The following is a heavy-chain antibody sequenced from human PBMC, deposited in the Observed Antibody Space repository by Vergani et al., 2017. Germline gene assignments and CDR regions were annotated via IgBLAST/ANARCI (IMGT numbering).Heavy chain of an antibody. CDR3: AKNPGISTTRHYYAMDV. Sequence: LEESGGGSVKPGGSLRLFCAASGFKFSDHYMSWIRQAPGKGLEWVSHICSGASTVSYTDSVTGRFTVSRDKDKNSLILDMTSLRVEDPSVYYCAKNPGISTTRHYYAMDVWGQGTTVTVSS. D-gene: IGHD1-1*01. V-gene: IGHV3-11*04. J-gene: IGHJ6*02. CDR2: ICSGASTV. CDR1: GFKFSDHY.